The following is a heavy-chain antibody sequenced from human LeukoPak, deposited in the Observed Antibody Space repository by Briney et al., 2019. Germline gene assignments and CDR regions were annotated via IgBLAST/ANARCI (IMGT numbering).Heavy chain of an antibody. CDR3: AKSYFDYSTYYSYYFNL. V-gene: IGHV4-4*09. Sequence: SETLSLTCTVSGGSISGGYWSWVRQPPGRGLEWIGYVYTSGSTNYNPSLKSRVTISVDTSKSQFALKLSSVTAADTAVYYCAKSYFDYSTYYSYYFNLWGQGALVTVSS. J-gene: IGHJ4*02. CDR1: GGSISGGY. CDR2: VYTSGST. D-gene: IGHD4-11*01.